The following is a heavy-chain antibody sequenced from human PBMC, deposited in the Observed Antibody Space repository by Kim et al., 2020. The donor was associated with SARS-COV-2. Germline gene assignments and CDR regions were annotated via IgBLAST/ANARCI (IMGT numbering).Heavy chain of an antibody. Sequence: SGPTLVKPTQTLTLTCTFSGFSLSTSGMCVSWIRQPPGKALEWLALIHWDDDKYYSTSLGTRLTISKDTSKNQVVLTMATMDPVDTATYYCARTRYTGSYSYYFDYWGQGTLVTVSS. CDR1: GFSLSTSGMC. D-gene: IGHD1-26*01. J-gene: IGHJ4*02. CDR2: IHWDDDK. CDR3: ARTRYTGSYSYYFDY. V-gene: IGHV2-70*01.